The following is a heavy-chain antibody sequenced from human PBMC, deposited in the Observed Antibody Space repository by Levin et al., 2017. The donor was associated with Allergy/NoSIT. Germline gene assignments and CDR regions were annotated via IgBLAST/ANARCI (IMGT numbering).Heavy chain of an antibody. Sequence: ASVKVSCKASGYTFTGYYMHWVRQAPGQGLEWMGWINPNSGGTNYAQKFQGRVTMTRDTSISTAYMELSRLRSDDTAVYYCARSGITMVRGVLGGWFDPWGQGTLVTVSS. CDR3: ARSGITMVRGVLGGWFDP. D-gene: IGHD3-10*01. CDR1: GYTFTGYY. CDR2: INPNSGGT. J-gene: IGHJ5*02. V-gene: IGHV1-2*02.